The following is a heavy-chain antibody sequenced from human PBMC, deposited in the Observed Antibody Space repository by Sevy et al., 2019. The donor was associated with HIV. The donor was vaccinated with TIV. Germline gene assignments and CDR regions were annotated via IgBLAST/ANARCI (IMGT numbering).Heavy chain of an antibody. CDR2: MYRAAIT. J-gene: IGHJ4*02. CDR3: ARDGVDGGPKLYY. V-gene: IGHV3-53*01. D-gene: IGHD3-10*01. CDR1: GFTVSDNY. Sequence: GGSLRLSCVASGFTVSDNYMSWVRQAPGKGLEWVSIMYRAAITHYGDSVQGRFTMSRDNSKNTVYLEMRNLRAEDTAIYDCARDGVDGGPKLYYWGQGALVTVSS.